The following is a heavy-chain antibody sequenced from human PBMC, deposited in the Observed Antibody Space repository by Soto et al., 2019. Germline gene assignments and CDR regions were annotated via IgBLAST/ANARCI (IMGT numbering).Heavy chain of an antibody. CDR3: ARLQDSSGYYADY. D-gene: IGHD3-22*01. CDR2: IYYSGST. CDR1: GGSISSISYY. J-gene: IGHJ4*02. V-gene: IGHV4-39*01. Sequence: SETLSLTCTVSGGSISSISYYWGWIRQPPGKGLEWIGSIYYSGSTYYNPSLKSLVTISVDTSKNQFSLKLSSVTAADTAVYYCARLQDSSGYYADYWGQGTLVTVSS.